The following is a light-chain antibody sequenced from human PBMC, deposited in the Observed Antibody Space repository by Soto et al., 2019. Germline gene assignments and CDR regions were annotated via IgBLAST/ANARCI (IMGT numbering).Light chain of an antibody. CDR1: QTISSW. V-gene: IGKV1-5*03. J-gene: IGKJ1*01. CDR2: KAS. CDR3: QHYNSYSEA. Sequence: DIQMTRSPSXXSGSVGDRVTITCRASQTISSWLAWYQQKPGKAPKLLIYKASTLKSGVPSRFSGSGSGTEFTLTISSLQPDDFATYYCQHYNSYSEAFGQGTKVDIK.